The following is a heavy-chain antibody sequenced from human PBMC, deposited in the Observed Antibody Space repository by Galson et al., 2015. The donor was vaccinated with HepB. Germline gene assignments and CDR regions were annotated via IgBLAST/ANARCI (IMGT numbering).Heavy chain of an antibody. CDR3: ARDRLYDGNSVTAHEYSYYYGMDV. D-gene: IGHD4-23*01. CDR2: INPSGGSI. Sequence: SVKVSCKASGYSFTSYFMHWVRQAPGQGVEWMGIINPSGGSIRYAEKFQGRVTMARDTSTSTVYLELSSLRSEDTAMYYCARDRLYDGNSVTAHEYSYYYGMDVWGQGTTVTVS. CDR1: GYSFTSYF. V-gene: IGHV1-46*01. J-gene: IGHJ6*02.